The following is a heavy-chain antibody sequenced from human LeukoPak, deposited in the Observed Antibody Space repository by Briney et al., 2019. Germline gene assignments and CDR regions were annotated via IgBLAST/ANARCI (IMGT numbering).Heavy chain of an antibody. CDR3: ARGANWGSYFDY. CDR2: IYSGGNT. J-gene: IGHJ4*02. D-gene: IGHD7-27*01. CDR1: GFTVSSNY. Sequence: GGSLRLSCAASGFTVSSNYMSWVRQAPGKGLEWVSVIYSGGNTYYADSVKGRFTISRDNSKNTLYLQMNSLRAEDTAVYYCARGANWGSYFDYWGQGTLVTVSS. V-gene: IGHV3-66*02.